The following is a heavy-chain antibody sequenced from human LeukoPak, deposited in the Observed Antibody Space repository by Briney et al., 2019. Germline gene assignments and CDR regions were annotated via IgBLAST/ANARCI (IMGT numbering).Heavy chain of an antibody. CDR1: GSSFNAYH. J-gene: IGHJ4*02. V-gene: IGHV3-48*02. Sequence: GGSLRLSCVASGSSFNAYHMNWVRQAPGKGLEWVSYISSGSSAIYYTDSVKGRFTISRDNAKSLLYLQMNSLRDEDTAIYYCATDRPHWAFGYWGQGTLVTVSS. CDR3: ATDRPHWAFGY. CDR2: ISSGSSAI. D-gene: IGHD7-27*01.